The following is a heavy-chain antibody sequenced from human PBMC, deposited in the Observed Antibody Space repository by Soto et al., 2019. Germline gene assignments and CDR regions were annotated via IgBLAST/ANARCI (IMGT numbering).Heavy chain of an antibody. Sequence: KPSETPSLTSTVSGGTISISRYYWGWSRQPPHKWLEWIGSIYYSGSTYYNPSLKSRVTISVDTSKNQFSLKLSSVTAADTAVYYCARRAAAGTNYYFYYGMDVWGQGTTVTVSS. CDR1: GGTISISRYY. J-gene: IGHJ6*02. V-gene: IGHV4-39*01. CDR2: IYYSGST. D-gene: IGHD6-13*01. CDR3: ARRAAAGTNYYFYYGMDV.